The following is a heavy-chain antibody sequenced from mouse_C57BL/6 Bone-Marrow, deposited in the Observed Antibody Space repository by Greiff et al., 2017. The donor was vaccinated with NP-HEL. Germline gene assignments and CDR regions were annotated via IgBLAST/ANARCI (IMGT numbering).Heavy chain of an antibody. Sequence: VQLQQPGAELVMPGASVKLSCKASGYTFTSYWMHWVKQRPGQGLEWIGEIDPSDSYTNYNQKFKGKSTLTVDKYSSTAYMQLSSLTSEDSAVYYCARGYSTMDYWGQGTSVTVSS. J-gene: IGHJ4*01. CDR2: IDPSDSYT. CDR3: ARGYSTMDY. V-gene: IGHV1-69*01. CDR1: GYTFTSYW.